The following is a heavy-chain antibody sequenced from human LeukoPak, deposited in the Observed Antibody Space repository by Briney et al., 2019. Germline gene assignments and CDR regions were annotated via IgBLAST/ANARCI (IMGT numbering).Heavy chain of an antibody. D-gene: IGHD6-13*01. Sequence: KPSETLSLTCTVSGYSISSGYYWGWIRQPPGKGLEWIGSIYHSGSTYYNPSLKSRVTISVDTSKNQFSLKLSSVTAADTAVYYCARDSSSRTYYYYYYMDVWGKGTTVTVSS. V-gene: IGHV4-38-2*02. CDR2: IYHSGST. J-gene: IGHJ6*03. CDR3: ARDSSSRTYYYYYYMDV. CDR1: GYSISSGYY.